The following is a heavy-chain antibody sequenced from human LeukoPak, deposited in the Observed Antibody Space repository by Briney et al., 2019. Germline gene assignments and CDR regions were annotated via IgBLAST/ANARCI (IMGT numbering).Heavy chain of an antibody. CDR2: IYYSGST. J-gene: IGHJ4*02. D-gene: IGHD2-8*02. CDR3: AREEKELVYYFDY. V-gene: IGHV4-4*08. Sequence: SETLSLTCTVSGGSISSYYWSWIRQPPGKGLEWIGYIYYSGSTNYNPSLKSRVTISVDTSKNQFSLKLSSVTAADTAVYYCAREEKELVYYFDYWGQGTLVTVSS. CDR1: GGSISSYY.